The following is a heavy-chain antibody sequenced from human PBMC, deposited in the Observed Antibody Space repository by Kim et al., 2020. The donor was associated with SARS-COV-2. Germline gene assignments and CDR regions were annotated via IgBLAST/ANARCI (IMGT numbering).Heavy chain of an antibody. CDR3: ARDVSACWYFDL. Sequence: NYNPSLKSRVTISVDKSKNQFSLKLSSVTAADTAVYYCARDVSACWYFDLWGRGTLVTVSS. V-gene: IGHV4-4*02. D-gene: IGHD3-16*02. J-gene: IGHJ2*01.